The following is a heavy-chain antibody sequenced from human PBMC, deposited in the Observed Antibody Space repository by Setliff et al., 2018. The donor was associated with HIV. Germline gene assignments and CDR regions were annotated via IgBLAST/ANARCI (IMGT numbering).Heavy chain of an antibody. J-gene: IGHJ4*02. V-gene: IGHV1-46*01. D-gene: IGHD3-3*01. CDR3: ARDGASGSGYYWADY. CDR1: GYTFTKSI. Sequence: GASLKVSCKASGYTFTKSIIHWVRQAPGQGLEWMGAIIPSGGSTGYAEKFQARVTLTRDTSTSTVYMELSGLREEDTAVYYCARDGASGSGYYWADYLGQGTLVTVSS. CDR2: IIPSGGST.